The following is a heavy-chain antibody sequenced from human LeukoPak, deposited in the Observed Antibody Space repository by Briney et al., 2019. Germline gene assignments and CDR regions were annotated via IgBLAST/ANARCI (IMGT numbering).Heavy chain of an antibody. D-gene: IGHD6-19*01. Sequence: GGSLRLYCAASGFTFSSSWVHWVRQAPGQGLVWVSRINGDGTTINYADSVKGRFTISRDNAKNSLYLQMNSLRAEDTAVYYCARSLGSGYPTEDYYYGMDVWGQGTTVTVSS. J-gene: IGHJ6*02. CDR3: ARSLGSGYPTEDYYYGMDV. V-gene: IGHV3-74*01. CDR1: GFTFSSSW. CDR2: INGDGTTI.